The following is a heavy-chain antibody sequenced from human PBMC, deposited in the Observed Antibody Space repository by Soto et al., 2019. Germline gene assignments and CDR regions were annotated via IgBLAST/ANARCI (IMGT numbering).Heavy chain of an antibody. CDR3: ARERHPDY. CDR2: IKQDADEK. V-gene: IGHV3-7*01. J-gene: IGHJ4*02. CDR1: GFSFSDYW. Sequence: GGSLRLSCAASGFSFSDYWMTWVRQAPGKGLEWVANIKQDADEKYYLDSVKGRFTISRDNAKNSLFLQMNSLRADDTAVYFCARERHPDYWGQGTLVTVSS.